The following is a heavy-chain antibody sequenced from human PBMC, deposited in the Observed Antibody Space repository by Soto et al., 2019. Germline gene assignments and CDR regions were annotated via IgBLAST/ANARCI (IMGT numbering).Heavy chain of an antibody. Sequence: QVQLQESGPGLVKPSQTLSLTCTVSGGSISSGRYYWTWIRQHPGKGLEWIGYIYYSGSTYYNPSLDSRVHMSVDTSKNHFSLKLSSVTAADTAVYYCARSSGYYFDYWGQGTLVTVSS. D-gene: IGHD3-22*01. CDR1: GGSISSGRYY. V-gene: IGHV4-31*03. CDR2: IYYSGST. J-gene: IGHJ4*02. CDR3: ARSSGYYFDY.